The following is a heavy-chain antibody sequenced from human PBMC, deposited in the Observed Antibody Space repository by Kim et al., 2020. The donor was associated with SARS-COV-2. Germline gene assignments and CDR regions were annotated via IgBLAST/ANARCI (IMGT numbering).Heavy chain of an antibody. CDR2: ISYDGSNK. D-gene: IGHD6-13*01. CDR1: GFTFSSYA. V-gene: IGHV3-30-3*01. J-gene: IGHJ2*01. CDR3: ARETIAAADWYFDL. Sequence: GGSLRLSCAASGFTFSSYAMHWVRQAPGKGLEWVAVISYDGSNKYYADSVKGRFTISRDNSKNTLYLQMNSLRAEDTAVYYCARETIAAADWYFDLWGRGTLVTVSS.